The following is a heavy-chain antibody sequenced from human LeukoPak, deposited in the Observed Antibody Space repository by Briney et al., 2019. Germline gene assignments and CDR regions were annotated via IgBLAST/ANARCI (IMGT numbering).Heavy chain of an antibody. CDR3: AKDLCGIGCWQLEN. V-gene: IGHV3-23*01. J-gene: IGHJ4*02. D-gene: IGHD6-13*01. CDR2: ISGSGGST. CDR1: GFTFSSYA. Sequence: PGGSLRLSCAASGFTFSSYAMSWVRQAPGKGLEWVSAISGSGGSTYYADSVKGRFTISRDNYKNTLYLQMNSLRAEDTAVYYCAKDLCGIGCWQLENWGQGTLVTVSS.